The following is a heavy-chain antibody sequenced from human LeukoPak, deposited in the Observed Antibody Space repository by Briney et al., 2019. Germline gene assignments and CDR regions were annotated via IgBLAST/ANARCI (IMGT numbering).Heavy chain of an antibody. CDR3: AKEDCSGGACYSLDY. V-gene: IGHV3-30*18. CDR2: VSYGGSSK. CDR1: GFTFSSYD. J-gene: IGHJ4*02. D-gene: IGHD2-15*01. Sequence: GGSLRLSCAASGFTFSSYDMHWVRQAPGKGLEWVAVVSYGGSSKYYADAVKGRFTISRDNSKDTVYLQMNSLRAEDTAVYHCAKEDCSGGACYSLDYWGQGTLITVSS.